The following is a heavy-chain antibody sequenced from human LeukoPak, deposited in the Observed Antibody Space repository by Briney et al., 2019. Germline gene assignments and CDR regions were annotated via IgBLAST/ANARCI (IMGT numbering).Heavy chain of an antibody. CDR3: ARSRYCSGTSCYGDFDY. CDR2: LSYTGNT. CDR1: GGSISPYY. D-gene: IGHD2-2*01. V-gene: IGHV4-59*01. Sequence: SETLCVTCTVSGGSISPYYWSWIRQPPGKGLEWIGFLSYTGNTIYNPSLKSRVTISLDTSKNQVLLKLNSVTAADTAVYYCARSRYCSGTSCYGDFDYWGQGTLGTVPS. J-gene: IGHJ4*02.